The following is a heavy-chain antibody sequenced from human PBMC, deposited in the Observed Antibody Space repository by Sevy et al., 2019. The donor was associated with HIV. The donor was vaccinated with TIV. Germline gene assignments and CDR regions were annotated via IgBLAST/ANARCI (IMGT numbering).Heavy chain of an antibody. CDR3: STDPIIVLLVTDGMDV. V-gene: IGHV3-15*01. D-gene: IGHD2-8*02. CDR2: IKSKTDGGTT. CDR1: GFTFSNAW. J-gene: IGHJ6*02. Sequence: GGCLRLSCAASGFTFSNAWMSWVRQAPGKGLEWVGRIKSKTDGGTTDYIAPVKGRFTISRDDSKNTLFLQMNSLKTEDTAVYYCSTDPIIVLLVTDGMDVWGQGTTVTVSS.